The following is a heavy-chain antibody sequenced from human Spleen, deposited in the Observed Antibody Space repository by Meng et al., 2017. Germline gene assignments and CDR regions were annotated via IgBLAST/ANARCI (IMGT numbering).Heavy chain of an antibody. J-gene: IGHJ4*02. CDR2: INPDTGDT. V-gene: IGHV1-2*06. D-gene: IGHD6-13*01. CDR3: ARDEDISAAGKLFGDY. Sequence: QVELVQSGAELKKPGASVKVSCKPSGYTFTAYYIHWVRQAPGQGLEWMGHINPDTGDTLYAQKFQGRVSMTGDTSISTAYVELSGLRSDDTAMYYCARDEDISAAGKLFGDYWGQGTLVTVSS. CDR1: GYTFTAYY.